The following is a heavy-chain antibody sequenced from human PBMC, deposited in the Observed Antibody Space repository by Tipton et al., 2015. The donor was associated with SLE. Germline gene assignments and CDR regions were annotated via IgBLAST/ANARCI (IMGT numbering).Heavy chain of an antibody. CDR1: GFTFSSYS. J-gene: IGHJ4*02. V-gene: IGHV4-59*12. D-gene: IGHD3-10*01. Sequence: LRLSCAASGFTFSSYSMNWVRQPPGKGLEWIGYIYYSGSTYYNPSLKSRVTISVDTSKNQFSLKLSSVTAADTAVYYCARDGGDMVRGVIYYWGQGTLVTVSS. CDR3: ARDGGDMVRGVIYY. CDR2: IYYSGST.